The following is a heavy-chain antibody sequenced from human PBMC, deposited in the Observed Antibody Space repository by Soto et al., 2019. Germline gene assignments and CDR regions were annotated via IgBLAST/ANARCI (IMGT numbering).Heavy chain of an antibody. CDR2: IDYSGTT. V-gene: IGHV4-39*01. Sequence: QLQLQESGPGLVKPSETLSLTCTVSGGSISSGTYFWGWIRQPPGKGLEWIGSIDYSGTTYYNTSLRARATIAVDTSKNQFARSLSSVTAADTAVYYCARHASNSGSYSEYFQHWGQGTLVTVSS. J-gene: IGHJ1*01. CDR3: ARHASNSGSYSEYFQH. CDR1: GGSISSGTYF. D-gene: IGHD1-26*01.